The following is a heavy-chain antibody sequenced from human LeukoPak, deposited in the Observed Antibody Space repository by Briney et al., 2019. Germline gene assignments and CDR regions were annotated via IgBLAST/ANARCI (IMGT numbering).Heavy chain of an antibody. CDR3: ARAGELAYYYGSGSYRLDY. Sequence: SETLSLTCTVSGYAITSGGFSWNWIRQPPGKGLEWIGYIYYSGSTNYNPSLKSRVTISVDTSKNQFSLKLSSVTAADTAVYYCARAGELAYYYGSGSYRLDYWGQGTLVTVSS. D-gene: IGHD3-10*01. CDR2: IYYSGST. V-gene: IGHV4-61*08. CDR1: GYAITSGGFS. J-gene: IGHJ4*02.